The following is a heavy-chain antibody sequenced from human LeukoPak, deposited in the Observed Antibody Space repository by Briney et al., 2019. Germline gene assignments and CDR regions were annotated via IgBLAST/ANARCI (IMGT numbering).Heavy chain of an antibody. V-gene: IGHV5-51*01. CDR3: ARPPLGYCNSTSCSPDAFDI. J-gene: IGHJ3*02. CDR2: IYPGDSDT. D-gene: IGHD2-2*01. CDR1: GYSFTSYW. Sequence: GESLKISCQGSGYSFTSYWIGWVRQMPGKGLEWMGIIYPGDSDTRYSPSFQGQVTISADKSISTAYLQWSSLKASDTAMYYCARPPLGYCNSTSCSPDAFDIWGQGTMVSVSS.